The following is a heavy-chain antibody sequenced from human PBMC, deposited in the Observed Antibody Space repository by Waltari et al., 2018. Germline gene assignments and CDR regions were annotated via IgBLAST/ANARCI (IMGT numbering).Heavy chain of an antibody. CDR3: AKSKFSDYDDPRWFDP. CDR1: GFTFSSYA. J-gene: IGHJ5*02. D-gene: IGHD5-12*01. Sequence: EVQLVESGGGLVQPGGSLRLSCAASGFTFSSYAMSWVRQAPGKGLEWVSGISGTGGSTYYADSVKCRFTISRDNSKNTLYLQMNSRRAEDTAAYYCAKSKFSDYDDPRWFDPWGQGTLVTVSS. V-gene: IGHV3-23*04. CDR2: ISGTGGST.